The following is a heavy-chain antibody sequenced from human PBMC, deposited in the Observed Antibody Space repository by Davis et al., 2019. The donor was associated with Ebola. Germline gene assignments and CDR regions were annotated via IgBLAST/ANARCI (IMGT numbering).Heavy chain of an antibody. CDR2: ISYDGSNK. Sequence: GGSLRLSCAASGFTFSSYAMHWVRQAPGKGLEWVAVISYDGSNKYYADSVKGRFTISRDNSKNTLYLQMNSLRAEDTAVYYCASSGQQLVPDWFDPWGQGTLVTVSS. V-gene: IGHV3-30*04. CDR1: GFTFSSYA. J-gene: IGHJ5*02. D-gene: IGHD6-13*01. CDR3: ASSGQQLVPDWFDP.